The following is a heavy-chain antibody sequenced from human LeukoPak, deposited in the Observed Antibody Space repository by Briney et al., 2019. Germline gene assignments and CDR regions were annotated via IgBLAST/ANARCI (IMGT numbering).Heavy chain of an antibody. CDR1: GFTYSSYS. J-gene: IGHJ6*02. D-gene: IGHD2-2*01. V-gene: IGHV3-21*01. CDR2: ISSSSRYI. CDR3: VRVVPAANYYYYGMDV. Sequence: GGSLRLSCAASGFTYSSYSMKCVRRAPGKGLEWVSSISSSSRYIYYADSVKGRFTISRDNAKNSLYLQMNSLRAEDTDVYYCVRVVPAANYYYYGMDVWGQGTTVTVSS.